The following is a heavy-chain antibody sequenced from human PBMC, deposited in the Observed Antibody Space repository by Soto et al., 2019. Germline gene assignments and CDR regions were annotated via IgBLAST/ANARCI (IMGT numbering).Heavy chain of an antibody. V-gene: IGHV3-23*01. CDR2: ISGSGGST. J-gene: IGHJ6*02. Sequence: GGSLRLSCAASGFTFSSYAMSWVRQAPGKGLEWVSAISGSGGSTYYADSVKGRFTISRDNSKNTLYLQMNSLRAEDTAVYYCAKGYYDSSGYYLYYYYYGMDVWGQGTTVTVSS. CDR3: AKGYYDSSGYYLYYYYYGMDV. CDR1: GFTFSSYA. D-gene: IGHD3-22*01.